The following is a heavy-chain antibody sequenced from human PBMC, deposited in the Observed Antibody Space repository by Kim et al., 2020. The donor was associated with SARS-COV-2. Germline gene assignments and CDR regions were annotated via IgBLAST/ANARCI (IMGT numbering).Heavy chain of an antibody. V-gene: IGHV3-23*01. CDR3: AKGMAQTRITTIGYGMDV. Sequence: GGSLRLSCAASGFTFSSYAMSWVRQAPGKGLEWVSAISGSGGSTYYADSVKGRFTISRENSKNTQYLQMNSLRAEDTAVYYCAKGMAQTRITTIGYGMDVWGQGTTVTVSS. J-gene: IGHJ6*02. CDR1: GFTFSSYA. D-gene: IGHD3-22*01. CDR2: ISGSGGST.